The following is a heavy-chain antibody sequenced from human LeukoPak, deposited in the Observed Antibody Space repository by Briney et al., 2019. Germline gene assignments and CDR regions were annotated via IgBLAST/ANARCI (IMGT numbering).Heavy chain of an antibody. Sequence: SETLSLTCTVSGGSISSYYWSWIRQPPGKGREWIGYIYYSGSTNYNPSLKSRVTISVDTSKNQFSLKLSSVTAADTAVYYCARARVLGPVTTWFVDYWGQGTLVTVSS. V-gene: IGHV4-59*01. J-gene: IGHJ4*02. D-gene: IGHD4-17*01. CDR1: GGSISSYY. CDR3: ARARVLGPVTTWFVDY. CDR2: IYYSGST.